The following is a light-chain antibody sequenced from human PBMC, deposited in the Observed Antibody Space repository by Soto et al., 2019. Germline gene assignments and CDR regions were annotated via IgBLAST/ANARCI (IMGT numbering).Light chain of an antibody. V-gene: IGKV3-20*01. CDR1: QSVSSSY. J-gene: IGKJ1*01. Sequence: EIVLTQSPGTLSLSPGERATLFCRASQSVSSSYLAWYQQKPGQAPRLLIYGASDRATGIPDRFSGSGSGTYFTLTISSLEPEDFAVYSCQQYGSSPWPFGQGTKVEIK. CDR2: GAS. CDR3: QQYGSSPWP.